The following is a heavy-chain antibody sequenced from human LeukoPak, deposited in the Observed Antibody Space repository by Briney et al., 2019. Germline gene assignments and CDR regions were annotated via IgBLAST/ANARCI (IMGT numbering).Heavy chain of an antibody. J-gene: IGHJ4*02. D-gene: IGHD4-23*01. CDR2: ISSNGGST. CDR1: GFTFSIYA. V-gene: IGHV3-64D*06. CDR3: VHSIRWNYFDY. Sequence: GGSLRLSCLASGFTFSIYAMHWVRQAPGKGLEYVSTISSNGGSTYYADSVKDRFTISRDNSKNTLYLQMSSLRPEDTAVYYCVHSIRWNYFDYWGQGTLVTVSS.